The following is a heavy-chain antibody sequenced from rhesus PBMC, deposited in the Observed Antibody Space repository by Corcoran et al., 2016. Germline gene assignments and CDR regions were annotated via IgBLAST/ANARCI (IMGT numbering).Heavy chain of an antibody. CDR1: GGSISDSYY. CDR3: ARRETMVAPYGLDS. Sequence: QVQLQESGPGLVKPSETLSLTCAGSGGSISDSYYWSWIRQPPGKGLEWIGYIYGSVPSTYYNPSLKSRVTISTDTSKNQFSLKLSSVTAADTAVYYCARRETMVAPYGLDSWGQGVVVTVSS. D-gene: IGHD4-4*01. CDR2: IYGSVPST. V-gene: IGHV4-106*01. J-gene: IGHJ6*01.